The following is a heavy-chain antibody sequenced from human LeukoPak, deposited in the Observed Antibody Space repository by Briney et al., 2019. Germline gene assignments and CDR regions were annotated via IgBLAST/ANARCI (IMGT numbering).Heavy chain of an antibody. CDR2: ISGSGGST. Sequence: GGSLRLSCAASGFTLSSYAMSWVRQAPGKGLEWVSAISGSGGSTYYADSVKGRFTISRDNSKNTLYLQMNSLRAEDTAVYYCAKDPSPYSSSWNHFDYWGQGTLVTVSS. D-gene: IGHD6-13*01. J-gene: IGHJ4*02. V-gene: IGHV3-23*01. CDR1: GFTLSSYA. CDR3: AKDPSPYSSSWNHFDY.